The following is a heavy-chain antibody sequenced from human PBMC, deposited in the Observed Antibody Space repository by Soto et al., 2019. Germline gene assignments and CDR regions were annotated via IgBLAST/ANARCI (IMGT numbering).Heavy chain of an antibody. D-gene: IGHD4-17*01. CDR2: IYYSKNT. J-gene: IGHJ4*02. CDR3: ATHPPYGPLAH. Sequence: QLQLQESGPGLVKPSETLSLTCTVSGGSISSSSNHWGWIRQPPGKGLEWIGNIYYSKNTYYNPSLKSRVTIAVDTSKDQCSLWLTSVTAADAAVYYCATHPPYGPLAHWGQGTLVTVSS. V-gene: IGHV4-39*01. CDR1: GGSISSSSNH.